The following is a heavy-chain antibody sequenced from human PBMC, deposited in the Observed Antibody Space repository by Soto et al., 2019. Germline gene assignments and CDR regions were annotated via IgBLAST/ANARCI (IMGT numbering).Heavy chain of an antibody. D-gene: IGHD1-26*01. CDR2: VYYNGNT. J-gene: IGHJ4*02. Sequence: QLQLQESGPGLVKPSETLSLTCTVSGGSTSSSSYQWVWIRQPPGKGLEWIGNVYYNGNTYYNPSLQRRLTISVATSTSQFSLKVKSATAADTAGYYCARLSGSYNDRVFDYWGKGTLVTVSS. CDR3: ARLSGSYNDRVFDY. V-gene: IGHV4-39*01. CDR1: GGSTSSSSYQ.